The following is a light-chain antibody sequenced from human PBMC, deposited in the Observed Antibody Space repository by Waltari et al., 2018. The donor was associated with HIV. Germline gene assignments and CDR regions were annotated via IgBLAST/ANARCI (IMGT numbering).Light chain of an antibody. CDR3: QQRSDWPHT. CDR1: PSVSSH. J-gene: IGKJ2*01. V-gene: IGKV3-11*01. Sequence: PGEGATLSCRASPSVSSHLAWYQQIPGHPPRLLIYGTSNRAPGVPARFSGSGSGTDFTLTISSLEPEDFAVYFCQQRSDWPHTFGQGTKVEIK. CDR2: GTS.